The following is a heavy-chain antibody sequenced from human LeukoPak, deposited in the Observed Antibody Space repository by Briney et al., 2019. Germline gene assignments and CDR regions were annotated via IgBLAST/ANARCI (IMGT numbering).Heavy chain of an antibody. CDR1: GYTFTNFG. D-gene: IGHD2-15*01. Sequence: ASVKVSCKASGYTFTNFGISWVRQAPAQGLEWMGWISLYNGNTDNPQKVQGRVTMTTDTSTSTAYMKLRRLRSDDTAVYYCARGGVGHCSGGSCPASWFDPWGQGTMVTVSS. V-gene: IGHV1-18*01. CDR3: ARGGVGHCSGGSCPASWFDP. CDR2: ISLYNGNT. J-gene: IGHJ5*02.